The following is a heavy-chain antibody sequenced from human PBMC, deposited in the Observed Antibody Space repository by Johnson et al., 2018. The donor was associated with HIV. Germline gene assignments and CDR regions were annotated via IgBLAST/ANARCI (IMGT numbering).Heavy chain of an antibody. CDR2: ISSSGTTV. CDR3: AKDRYYDSSGPDAFDI. V-gene: IGHV3-11*04. CDR1: GFTFRDYY. D-gene: IGHD3-22*01. J-gene: IGHJ3*02. Sequence: QVQLVESGGGLVKPGGSLRLSCAASGFTFRDYYMSWIRQTPGKGLEWVSYISSSGTTVYYADSVQGRFSISRDNAKHSLYLQMNSLRAEDTAVYYCAKDRYYDSSGPDAFDIWGQGTMVTVSS.